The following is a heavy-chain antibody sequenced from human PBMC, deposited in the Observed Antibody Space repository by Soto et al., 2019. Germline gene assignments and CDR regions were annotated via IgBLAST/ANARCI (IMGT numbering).Heavy chain of an antibody. J-gene: IGHJ4*02. CDR1: RYSFTSYW. Sequence: GESLKISCKGSRYSFTSYWIAWVRQMPGKGLEWMGIIYPSDSDTRYSPSFQGQVTISADKSIITAYLQWSSLEASDTAMYFCARGTTGSRLFDYWGQGTLVTVSS. D-gene: IGHD6-25*01. CDR3: ARGTTGSRLFDY. V-gene: IGHV5-51*01. CDR2: IYPSDSDT.